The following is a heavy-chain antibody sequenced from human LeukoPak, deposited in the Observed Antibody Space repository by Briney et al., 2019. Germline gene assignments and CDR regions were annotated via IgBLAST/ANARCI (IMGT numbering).Heavy chain of an antibody. CDR2: ISGSGGST. CDR3: AKDYGPGSYFYYFDY. Sequence: GGSLRLSCAASGFTFSSYGMSWVRQAPGKGLEWVSAISGSGGSTYYADSVKGRFTISRDNSKNTLYLQMNSLRAEDTAVYYCAKDYGPGSYFYYFDYWGQGTLVTVSS. D-gene: IGHD3-10*01. CDR1: GFTFSSYG. J-gene: IGHJ4*02. V-gene: IGHV3-23*01.